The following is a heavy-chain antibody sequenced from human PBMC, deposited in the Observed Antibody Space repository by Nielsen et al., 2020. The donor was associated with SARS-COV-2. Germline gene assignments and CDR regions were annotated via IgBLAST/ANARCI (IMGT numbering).Heavy chain of an antibody. D-gene: IGHD3-10*01. CDR3: ATGFGEWPDAFDI. CDR2: ISYDGSNK. CDR1: GFTFSSYA. Sequence: GESLKISCAASGFTFSSYAMHWVRQAPGKGLEWVAVISYDGSNKYYADSVKGRFTISRDNSKNTLYLQMNGLRAEDTAVYYCATGFGEWPDAFDIWGQGTMVTVSS. J-gene: IGHJ3*02. V-gene: IGHV3-30-3*01.